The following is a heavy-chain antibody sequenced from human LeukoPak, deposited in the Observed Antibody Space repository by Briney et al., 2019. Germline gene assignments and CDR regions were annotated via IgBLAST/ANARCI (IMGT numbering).Heavy chain of an antibody. V-gene: IGHV4-59*01. CDR2: IYYSGST. J-gene: IGHJ3*02. CDR3: ARGGRYSYGFSSGAFDI. D-gene: IGHD5-18*01. CDR1: GGSISSYY. Sequence: SKTLSLTCTVSGGSISSYYWSWIRQPPGKGLEWIGYIYYSGSTNYNPSLKSRVTISVDTSKNQFSLKLSSVTAADTAVYYCARGGRYSYGFSSGAFDIWGQGTMVTVSS.